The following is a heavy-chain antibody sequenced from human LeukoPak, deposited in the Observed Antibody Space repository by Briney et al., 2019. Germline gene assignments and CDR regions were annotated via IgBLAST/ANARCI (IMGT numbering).Heavy chain of an antibody. Sequence: ASVKVSCKASGYTFTSYYMHWVRQAPGQGLEWMGIINPSGGSTSYAQEFQGRVTMTRDTSTSTVYMELSSLRSDDTAVYYCARDVASSGYYWDWGLGTLVTVSS. D-gene: IGHD3-22*01. CDR2: INPSGGST. J-gene: IGHJ4*02. CDR3: ARDVASSGYYWD. CDR1: GYTFTSYY. V-gene: IGHV1-46*01.